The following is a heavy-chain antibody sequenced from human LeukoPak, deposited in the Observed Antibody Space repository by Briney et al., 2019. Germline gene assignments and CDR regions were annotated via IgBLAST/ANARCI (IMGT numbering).Heavy chain of an antibody. Sequence: PGGSLRLSCAASGFTFSDYYMSWIRQAPGKGLEWVSYISSSGSTIYYADSVKGRFTISRDNAKNSLYLQMNSLRAEDTALYYCARVNIAAAGPYYYYYYYMDVWGKGTTVTVSS. CDR2: ISSSGSTI. J-gene: IGHJ6*03. CDR1: GFTFSDYY. V-gene: IGHV3-11*01. D-gene: IGHD6-13*01. CDR3: ARVNIAAAGPYYYYYYYMDV.